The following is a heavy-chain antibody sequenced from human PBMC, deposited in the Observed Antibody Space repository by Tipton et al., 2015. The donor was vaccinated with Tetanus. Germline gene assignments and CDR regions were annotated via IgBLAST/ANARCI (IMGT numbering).Heavy chain of an antibody. CDR1: GFTFSSYS. D-gene: IGHD3-10*01. J-gene: IGHJ4*02. CDR2: ISSSSSYI. CDR3: ARATRGLMVRGVITQIDY. Sequence: SLRLSCAASGFTFSSYSMNWVRQAPGKGLEWVSSISSSSSYIYYADSVKGRFTISRDNAKNSLYLQMNSLRAEDTAVYYCARATRGLMVRGVITQIDYWGQGTLVTVSS. V-gene: IGHV3-21*01.